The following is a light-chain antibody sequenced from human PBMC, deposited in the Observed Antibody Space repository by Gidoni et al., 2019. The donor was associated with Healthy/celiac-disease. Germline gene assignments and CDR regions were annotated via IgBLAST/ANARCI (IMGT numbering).Light chain of an antibody. CDR2: DAS. J-gene: IGKJ3*01. CDR3: QQYDNGGIT. V-gene: IGKV1-33*01. Sequence: DIQTTQSPSSLSASVGDRVTITCQASQDISNYLNWYQQKPGKAPKLLIYDASNLETGVPSRFSGSGSGTDFTFTISSLQPEDIATYYCQQYDNGGITFGPGTKVEIK. CDR1: QDISNY.